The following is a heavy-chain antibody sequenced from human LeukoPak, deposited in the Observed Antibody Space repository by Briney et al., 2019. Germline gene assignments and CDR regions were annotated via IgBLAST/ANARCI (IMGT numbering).Heavy chain of an antibody. Sequence: PGGSLRLSCAASGFTSGFTFDDYGMNWVRQVPGKGLEWVSVIYSGGSTYYADSVKGRFTISRDNSKNTLYLQMNSLRAEDTAVYYCRFEVYSLYYFDYWGQGTLVTVSS. CDR2: IYSGGST. D-gene: IGHD1-14*01. J-gene: IGHJ4*02. V-gene: IGHV3-53*05. CDR1: GFTSGFTFDDYG. CDR3: RFEVYSLYYFDY.